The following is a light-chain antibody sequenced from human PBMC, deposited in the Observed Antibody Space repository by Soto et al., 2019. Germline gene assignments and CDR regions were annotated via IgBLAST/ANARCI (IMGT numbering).Light chain of an antibody. V-gene: IGLV2-14*01. CDR2: EVS. Sequence: SALTQPASVSGSPGQSITISCTGTSTDVGIYNYVSWYQQHPGKAPKVMIYEVSNRPSGVSNRFSGSKSGDTASLTISGLQAEDEADYYCSSYTTSRTYVFGTGTKVTVL. CDR1: STDVGIYNY. J-gene: IGLJ1*01. CDR3: SSYTTSRTYV.